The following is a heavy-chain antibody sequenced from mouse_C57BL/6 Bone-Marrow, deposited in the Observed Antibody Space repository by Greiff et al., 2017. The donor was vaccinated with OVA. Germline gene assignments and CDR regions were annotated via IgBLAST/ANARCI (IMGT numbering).Heavy chain of an antibody. CDR3: ARGDYWDPGWFDY. D-gene: IGHD4-1*01. CDR2: IDPEDGET. V-gene: IGHV14-2*01. CDR1: GFNIKDYY. J-gene: IGHJ2*01. Sequence: VQLQQSGAELVKPGASVKLSCTASGFNIKDYYMHWVKQRTEQGLEWIGRIDPEDGETKSAPKFQGKATITADTSSNTAYLQLSSLTSEDTAVYYCARGDYWDPGWFDYWGQGTTLTVSS.